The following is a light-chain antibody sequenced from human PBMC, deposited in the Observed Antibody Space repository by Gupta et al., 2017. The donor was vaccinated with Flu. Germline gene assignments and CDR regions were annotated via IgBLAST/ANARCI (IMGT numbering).Light chain of an antibody. V-gene: IGKV3-20*01. J-gene: IGKJ2*04. CDR1: QSVTSRY. CDR3: QQYGNPPRS. CDR2: GAS. Sequence: EIVLQQSPDTLSLSPGERATLSCRASQSVTSRYLSWYQQKPGQAPILLIYGASSRAAGTPERCGGSGSGTDSITTISRLEHEDSAVYYRQQYGNPPRSFGQGTKLEIK.